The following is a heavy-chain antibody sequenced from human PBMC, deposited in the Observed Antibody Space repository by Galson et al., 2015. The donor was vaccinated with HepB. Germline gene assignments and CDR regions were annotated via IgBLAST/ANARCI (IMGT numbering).Heavy chain of an antibody. CDR3: AKDAGGLTYYFDY. CDR2: VSNDGSNK. D-gene: IGHD3-16*01. CDR1: GFTFSTYG. J-gene: IGHJ4*02. V-gene: IGHV3-30*18. Sequence: SLRLSCAASGFTFSTYGVHWVRQTPGKGLEWVAVVSNDGSNKYYADSVKGRFTIFRDNSKNTLYLQMNSLRADDTAVYYCAKDAGGLTYYFDYWGQGTLVTVSS.